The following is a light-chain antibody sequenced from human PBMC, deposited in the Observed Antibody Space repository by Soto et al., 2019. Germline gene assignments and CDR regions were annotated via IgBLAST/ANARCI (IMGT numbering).Light chain of an antibody. CDR3: QQYGSSPPWT. CDR2: GAS. J-gene: IGKJ1*01. Sequence: DIVLTQSPGTLSLSPGERATLSCRASQSVSSSYLAWYQQKPGQAPRLLIYGASSRATGIPDRFSGSGSGTDFTLTISRLEPEDFEVYYCQQYGSSPPWTFGQGTKV. V-gene: IGKV3-20*01. CDR1: QSVSSSY.